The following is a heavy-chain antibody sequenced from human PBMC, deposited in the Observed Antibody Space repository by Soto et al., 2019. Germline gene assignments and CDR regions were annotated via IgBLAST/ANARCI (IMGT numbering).Heavy chain of an antibody. J-gene: IGHJ6*02. CDR3: ARAGRGYCSGGSCYSGLHGMDV. V-gene: IGHV4-4*02. Sequence: QVQLQESGPGLVKPSGTLSLTCAVSGGSISSSNWWSWVRQPPGKGLEWIGEIYHSGSTNYNPSLQSRATISVDKSKNQFSLKLSSVTAADTAVYYCARAGRGYCSGGSCYSGLHGMDVWGQGTTVTVSS. CDR1: GGSISSSNW. CDR2: IYHSGST. D-gene: IGHD2-15*01.